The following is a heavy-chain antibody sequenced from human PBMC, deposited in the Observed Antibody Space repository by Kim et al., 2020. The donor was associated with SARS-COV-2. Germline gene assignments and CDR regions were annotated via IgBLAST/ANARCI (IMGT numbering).Heavy chain of an antibody. CDR1: GYSFTSYW. Sequence: GESLKISCKGSGYSFTSYWISWVRQMPGKGLEWMGRIDPSDSYTNYSPSFQGHVTISADKSISTAYLQWSSLKASDTAMYYCARQLKVRGVISFYYGMDVWGQGTTVTVSS. CDR2: IDPSDSYT. CDR3: ARQLKVRGVISFYYGMDV. V-gene: IGHV5-10-1*01. D-gene: IGHD3-10*01. J-gene: IGHJ6*02.